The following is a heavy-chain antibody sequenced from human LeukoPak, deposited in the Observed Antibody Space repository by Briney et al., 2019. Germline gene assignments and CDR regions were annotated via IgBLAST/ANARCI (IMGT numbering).Heavy chain of an antibody. CDR2: INVNKGNT. Sequence: GASVKVSCKASGYTFTSSGITWVRQVPGQGLEWMRWINVNKGNTNYAQNFQDRVIMTTDTPTSTAYMELRSLRSDDTAVYYCAKDYSFSVDYWGQGTLVTVSS. D-gene: IGHD2-15*01. J-gene: IGHJ4*02. CDR1: GYTFTSSG. CDR3: AKDYSFSVDY. V-gene: IGHV1-18*01.